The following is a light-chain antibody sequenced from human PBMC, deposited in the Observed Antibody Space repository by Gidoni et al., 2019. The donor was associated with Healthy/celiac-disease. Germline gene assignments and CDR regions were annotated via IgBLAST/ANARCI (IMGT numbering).Light chain of an antibody. Sequence: DIQMNQSPSSLSASVGDRVTITCQASQALSNYLNWYQQKPGKAPKLLIYDASNLETGVPSRSSGCGSGTDFTFTISSLQPEDIATYYCQQYDNLPPLTFGGGTKVEIK. CDR3: QQYDNLPPLT. J-gene: IGKJ4*01. CDR1: QALSNY. CDR2: DAS. V-gene: IGKV1-33*01.